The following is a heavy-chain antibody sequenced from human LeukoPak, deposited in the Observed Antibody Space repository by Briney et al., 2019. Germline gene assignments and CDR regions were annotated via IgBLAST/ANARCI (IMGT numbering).Heavy chain of an antibody. CDR3: AKEGGLYGDLDY. CDR2: ISGSGGTT. D-gene: IGHD4-17*01. CDR1: GFTFDDYA. J-gene: IGHJ4*02. V-gene: IGHV3-23*01. Sequence: GGSLRLSCAASGFTFDDYAMHWVRQAPGKGLEWVSGISGSGGTTYYADSVKGRFTISRDNSKNTLYLQMNSLRAEDTAVYYCAKEGGLYGDLDYWGQGTLVTVSS.